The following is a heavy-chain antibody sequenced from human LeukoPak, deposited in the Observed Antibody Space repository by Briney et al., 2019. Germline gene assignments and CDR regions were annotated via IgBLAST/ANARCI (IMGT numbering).Heavy chain of an antibody. CDR3: AGGGGLTIFGVVIGLYYGMDV. Sequence: ASVKVSCKASGYTFTSYDINWVRQATGQGLEWMGWMNPNSGNTGYAQKFQGRVTMTRNTSISTAYMELSSLRSEDTAVYYCAGGGGLTIFGVVIGLYYGMDVWGQGTTVTVSS. CDR2: MNPNSGNT. J-gene: IGHJ6*02. D-gene: IGHD3-3*01. V-gene: IGHV1-8*01. CDR1: GYTFTSYD.